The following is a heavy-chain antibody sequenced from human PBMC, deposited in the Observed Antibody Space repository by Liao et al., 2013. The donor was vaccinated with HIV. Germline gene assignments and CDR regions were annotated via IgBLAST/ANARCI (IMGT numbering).Heavy chain of an antibody. CDR1: GGSISSGGYS. Sequence: QLQLQESGSGLVKPSQTLSLTCAVSGGSISSGGYSWSWIRQPPGKGLEWIGYIYHSGRTYYNPSLKSRVTISVDRSKNQFSLKLTSVTAADTAVYYCARGLIGRQWLAGEFDYWGQGTLVTVSS. J-gene: IGHJ4*02. V-gene: IGHV4-30-2*01. D-gene: IGHD6-19*01. CDR3: ARGLIGRQWLAGEFDY. CDR2: IYHSGRT.